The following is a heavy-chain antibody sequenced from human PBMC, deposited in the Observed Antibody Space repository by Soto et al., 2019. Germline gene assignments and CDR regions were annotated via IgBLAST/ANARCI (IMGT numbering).Heavy chain of an antibody. D-gene: IGHD4-4*01. CDR1: GYTFTSYG. Sequence: GASVKVSCKSSGYTFTSYGISWVRQAPGQGLEWMGWISAYNGNTNYAQKFQGRVTITADESTSTAYMELSSLRSEDTAVYYCARGLQPPGDIYYYGMDVWGQGTTVTVSS. CDR3: ARGLQPPGDIYYYGMDV. J-gene: IGHJ6*02. CDR2: ISAYNGNT. V-gene: IGHV1-18*01.